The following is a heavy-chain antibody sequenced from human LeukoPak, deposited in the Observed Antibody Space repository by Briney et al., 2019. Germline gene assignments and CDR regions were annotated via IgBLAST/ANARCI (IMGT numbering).Heavy chain of an antibody. CDR3: ARDFFGYCSSTSCYSSYEYFQH. D-gene: IGHD2-2*03. CDR1: GFTFSSYW. J-gene: IGHJ1*01. CDR2: IKQDGGEK. Sequence: GGSLGLSCAASGFTFSSYWMSWVRQAPGKGLEWVANIKQDGGEKYYVDSVKGRFTISRDNAKNSLYLQMNSLRAEDTAVYYCARDFFGYCSSTSCYSSYEYFQHWGQGTLVTVSS. V-gene: IGHV3-7*01.